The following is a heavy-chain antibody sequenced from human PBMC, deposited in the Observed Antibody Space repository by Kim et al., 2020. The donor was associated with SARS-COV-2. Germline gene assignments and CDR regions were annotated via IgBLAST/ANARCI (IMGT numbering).Heavy chain of an antibody. J-gene: IGHJ6*02. CDR1: GYTFTSYY. Sequence: ASVKVSCKASGYTFTSYYMHWVRQAPGQGLEWMGIINPSGGSTSYAQKFQGRVTMTRDTSTSTVYMELSSLRSEDTAVYYCARDFTVTTNSDYNYYGMDVWGQGTTVTVSS. V-gene: IGHV1-46*01. CDR2: INPSGGST. D-gene: IGHD4-17*01. CDR3: ARDFTVTTNSDYNYYGMDV.